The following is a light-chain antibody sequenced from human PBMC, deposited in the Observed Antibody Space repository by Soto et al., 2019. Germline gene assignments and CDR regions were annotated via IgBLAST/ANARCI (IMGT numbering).Light chain of an antibody. CDR3: QQFRSFPIT. J-gene: IGKJ5*01. Sequence: EIVLTQSPGTLSLSPGERVTLSCRASQSIDNNHLAWYQQRPGQAPRLLIHGTSNRATGIPDRFSGSGSGTDFTLTFSRLEPEDFATYYCQQFRSFPITFGQGTRLEIK. CDR1: QSIDNNH. CDR2: GTS. V-gene: IGKV3-20*01.